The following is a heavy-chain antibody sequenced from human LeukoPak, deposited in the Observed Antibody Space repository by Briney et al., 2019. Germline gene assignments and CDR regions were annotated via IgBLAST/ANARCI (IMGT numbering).Heavy chain of an antibody. Sequence: GGSLRLSCAASGFTFSSYEMNWVRQAPGKGLEWASYISSIGTTIYYADSLKGRFTISRDNAKNSLYLQMNSLRAEDTAVYYCAKQQLDQIDYWGQGTLVTVSS. CDR2: ISSIGTTI. J-gene: IGHJ4*02. V-gene: IGHV3-48*03. CDR3: AKQQLDQIDY. D-gene: IGHD6-13*01. CDR1: GFTFSSYE.